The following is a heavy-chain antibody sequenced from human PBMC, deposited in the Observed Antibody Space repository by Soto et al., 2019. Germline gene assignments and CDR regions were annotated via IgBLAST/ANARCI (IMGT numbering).Heavy chain of an antibody. CDR2: ISSSSSYI. CDR3: ARDSGIAAAGYDY. V-gene: IGHV3-21*01. Sequence: GGSLRLSCAASGFTFSSYSMNWVRQAPGKGLEWVSSISSSSSYIYYADSVKGRFTISRDNAKNSLYLQMNSLRAEDTAVYYCARDSGIAAAGYDYWGQGTLVTVSS. CDR1: GFTFSSYS. J-gene: IGHJ4*02. D-gene: IGHD6-13*01.